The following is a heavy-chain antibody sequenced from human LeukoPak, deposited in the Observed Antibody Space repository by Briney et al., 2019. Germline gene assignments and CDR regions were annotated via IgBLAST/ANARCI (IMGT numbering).Heavy chain of an antibody. J-gene: IGHJ4*02. CDR1: GLTVSSIY. V-gene: IGHV3-53*01. CDR3: ATSNYYDSSGLDY. D-gene: IGHD3-22*01. Sequence: GGSLRLSCAASGLTVSSIYMSWVRQAPGKGLEWVSVIYSGGSTYYADSVKGRFTISRDNSKNTLYLQMNSLRAEDTAVYYCATSNYYDSSGLDYWGQGTLVTVSS. CDR2: IYSGGST.